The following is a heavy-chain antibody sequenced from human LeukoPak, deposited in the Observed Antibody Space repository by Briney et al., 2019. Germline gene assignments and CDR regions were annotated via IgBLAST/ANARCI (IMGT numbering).Heavy chain of an antibody. V-gene: IGHV3-53*01. CDR2: IYRDGRT. CDR1: DFNVSNNY. J-gene: IGHJ4*02. Sequence: GGSLRLSCAASDFNVSNNYMSWVRQAPGRGLEWVSVIYRDGRTYYADSVKGRFTISRDKSKNTLYLQMNSLRVEDTAVYYCFSLTYDYWGQGTLVSVSS. D-gene: IGHD4/OR15-4a*01. CDR3: FSLTYDY.